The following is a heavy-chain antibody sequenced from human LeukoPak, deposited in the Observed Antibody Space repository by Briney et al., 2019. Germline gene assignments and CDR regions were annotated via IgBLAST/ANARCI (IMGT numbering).Heavy chain of an antibody. J-gene: IGHJ3*02. D-gene: IGHD6-13*01. CDR3: ASPRAIAAAKPDGAFDI. CDR1: GYTFTGYY. Sequence: GASVKVSCKASGYTFTGYYMHWVRQAPGQGLEWMGWINPNSGGTNSAQKFQGRVTMTRDTSISTAYMELTRLRSDDTAVYYCASPRAIAAAKPDGAFDIWGQGTMVTVSS. V-gene: IGHV1-2*02. CDR2: INPNSGGT.